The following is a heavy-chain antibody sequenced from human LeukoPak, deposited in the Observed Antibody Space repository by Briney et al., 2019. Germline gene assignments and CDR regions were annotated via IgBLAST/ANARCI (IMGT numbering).Heavy chain of an antibody. CDR1: GFTFSSYE. CDR2: ISSTGSTI. D-gene: IGHD6-19*01. CDR3: TTSPVPGIDY. V-gene: IGHV3-48*03. J-gene: IGHJ4*02. Sequence: PGGSLRLSCAASGFTFSSYEMNWVRQAPGKGLEWVSYISSTGSTIYYADSVKGRFAISRDNAKNSLYLQMNSLRAEDTAMYYCTTSPVPGIDYWGQGIQVTVSS.